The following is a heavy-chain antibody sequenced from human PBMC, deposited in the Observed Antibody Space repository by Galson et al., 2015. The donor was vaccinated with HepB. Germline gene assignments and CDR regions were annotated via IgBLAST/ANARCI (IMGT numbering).Heavy chain of an antibody. CDR3: ARFLLFQELGGWGYCDH. J-gene: IGHJ4*02. CDR2: IHPSDSEI. Sequence: QSGAEVKKPGESLRISCKVSGYTFETYWIAWVRQMPGKGLEWMGIIHPSDSEIRSSPSFQGQVTISADKSTSTAHLQWTSLKASDTAMYYCARFLLFQELGGWGYCDHWGQGTLLTVPS. V-gene: IGHV5-51*01. CDR1: GYTFETYW. D-gene: IGHD2-21*02.